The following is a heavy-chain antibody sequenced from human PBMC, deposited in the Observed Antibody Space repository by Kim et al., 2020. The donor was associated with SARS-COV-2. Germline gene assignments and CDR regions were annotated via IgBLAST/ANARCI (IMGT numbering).Heavy chain of an antibody. CDR2: IHTGGAT. J-gene: IGHJ5*02. V-gene: IGHV3-66*01. CDR3: ARDDWFDP. CDR1: GFSVSGDY. Sequence: GGSLRLSCAVSGFSVSGDYMNWVRQAPGKGLECVSVIHTGGATFYVDSVKGRFTISRDSSTNTLYLQMNSLGVEDTAVYYCARDDWFDPGGQGTLVTVSS.